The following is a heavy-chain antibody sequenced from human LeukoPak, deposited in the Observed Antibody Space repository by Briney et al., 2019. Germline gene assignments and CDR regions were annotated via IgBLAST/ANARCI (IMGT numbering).Heavy chain of an antibody. CDR2: IYYSGST. V-gene: IGHV4-39*01. Sequence: SETLSLTCTVSGGSISSISYYWGWIRQPPGKGLEWIGSIYYSGSTYYNPSLKSRVTISVDTSKNQFSLKLSSVTAADTAVYYCASLGYYDSSGYPHTSDYWGQGTLVTVSS. D-gene: IGHD3-22*01. CDR3: ASLGYYDSSGYPHTSDY. J-gene: IGHJ4*02. CDR1: GGSISSISYY.